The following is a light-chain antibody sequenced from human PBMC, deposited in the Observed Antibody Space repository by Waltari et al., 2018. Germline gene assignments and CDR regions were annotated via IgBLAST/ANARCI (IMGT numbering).Light chain of an antibody. Sequence: QSALTQPASVSGSPGQSITISCTGTSSDVGAYDSVSWYQHYPGKAPKLLIYEVGNWPSGVSTHFSGSKSGSTASLTISGLQAEDEADYYCNSYTRDSTWVFGTGTRLTVL. J-gene: IGLJ3*02. CDR3: NSYTRDSTWV. V-gene: IGLV2-14*01. CDR2: EVG. CDR1: SSDVGAYDS.